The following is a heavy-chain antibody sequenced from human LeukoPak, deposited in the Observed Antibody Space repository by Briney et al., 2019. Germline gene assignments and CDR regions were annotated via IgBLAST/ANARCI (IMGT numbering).Heavy chain of an antibody. J-gene: IGHJ4*02. CDR2: ISAYNGNT. D-gene: IGHD3-22*01. Sequence: ASVKVSCKTSGYTFTGFYIHWVRQAPGQGLEWMGWISAYNGNTNYAQKLQGRVTMTTDTSTSTAYMELRSLRSDDTAVYYCARGFSMIVVVPAYWGQGTLVTVSS. V-gene: IGHV1-18*04. CDR1: GYTFTGFY. CDR3: ARGFSMIVVVPAY.